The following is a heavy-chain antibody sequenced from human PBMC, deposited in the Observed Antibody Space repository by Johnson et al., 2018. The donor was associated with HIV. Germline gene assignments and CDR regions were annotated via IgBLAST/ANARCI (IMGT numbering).Heavy chain of an antibody. CDR3: AKDLSPNPRGGAFDI. V-gene: IGHV3-7*05. D-gene: IGHD4-23*01. J-gene: IGHJ3*02. Sequence: VQLVESGGGLVQPGGSLKLSCAASRSSFSTYWMAWVRQAPGKRLEWLTNIRQDGNEINYANSVKGRFTISRDNAKNSLSLQMNRLGTEDTALYYCAKDLSPNPRGGAFDICGQGTMVTVSS. CDR1: RSSFSTYW. CDR2: IRQDGNEI.